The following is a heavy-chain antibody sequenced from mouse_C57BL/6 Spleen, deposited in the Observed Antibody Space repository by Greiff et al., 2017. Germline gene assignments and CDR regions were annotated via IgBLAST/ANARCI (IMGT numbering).Heavy chain of an antibody. J-gene: IGHJ4*01. CDR1: GYAFSSYW. CDR2: IYPGDGDT. V-gene: IGHV1-80*01. CDR3: ARRAAQRAMDY. D-gene: IGHD3-2*02. Sequence: QVQLQQSGAELVKPGASVTISCKASGYAFSSYWLNWVKQRPGKGLEWSGQIYPGDGDTNYNGKFKGTATLTADKSSSTAYMQLSSLTSEDSAVYFCARRAAQRAMDYWGQGTSVTGSS.